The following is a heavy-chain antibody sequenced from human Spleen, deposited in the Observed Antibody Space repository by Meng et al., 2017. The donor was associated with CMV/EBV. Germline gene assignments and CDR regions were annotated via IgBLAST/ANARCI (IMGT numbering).Heavy chain of an antibody. D-gene: IGHD4-11*01. CDR1: GGSFSGYY. J-gene: IGHJ6*02. CDR2: INHSGST. Sequence: SETLSLTCAVYGGSFSGYYWSWIRQPPGKGLEWIGEINHSGSTNYNPSLKSRVTISVDTSKNQFSLKLSSVTAADTAVYYCARDYGNPRWNYYYGMDVWGQGTTVTVSS. CDR3: ARDYGNPRWNYYYGMDV. V-gene: IGHV4-34*01.